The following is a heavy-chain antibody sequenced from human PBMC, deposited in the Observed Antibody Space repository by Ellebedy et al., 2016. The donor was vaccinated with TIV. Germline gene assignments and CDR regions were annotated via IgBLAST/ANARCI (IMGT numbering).Heavy chain of an antibody. J-gene: IGHJ4*02. CDR3: ARQGNYSSTWDAGY. CDR1: GYSFTSYW. CDR2: IYPGDSDT. V-gene: IGHV5-51*01. Sequence: KVSCKGSGYSFTSYWIGWVRQIPGKDLEWMGIIYPGDSDTRYSPSFQGQVTISADKSISTAYLQWSSLRASDTAMYYCARQGNYSSTWDAGYWGQGTLVTVSS. D-gene: IGHD6-13*01.